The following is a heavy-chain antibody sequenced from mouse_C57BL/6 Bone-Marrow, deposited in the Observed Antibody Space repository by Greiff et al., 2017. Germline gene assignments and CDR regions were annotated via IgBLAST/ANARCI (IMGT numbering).Heavy chain of an antibody. D-gene: IGHD1-1*01. CDR3: ARCYYYGSSLYFDY. CDR2: ISGGGGNT. Sequence: EVKLMESGGGLVKPGGSLKLSCAASGFTFSSYTMSWVRQTPEKRLEWVATISGGGGNTYYPDRVKGRFTISRDNAKNTLYLQMSKLRSVDTALYYCARCYYYGSSLYFDYWGQGTTLTVSS. CDR1: GFTFSSYT. J-gene: IGHJ2*01. V-gene: IGHV5-9*01.